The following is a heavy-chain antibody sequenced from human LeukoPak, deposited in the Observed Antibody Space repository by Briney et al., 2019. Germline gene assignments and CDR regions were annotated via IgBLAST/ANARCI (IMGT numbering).Heavy chain of an antibody. CDR1: GGSISSYY. CDR3: ARDPHYYGSGTGLAYYGMDV. CDR2: IYTSGST. Sequence: SETLSLTCTVSGGSISSYYWSWIRQPAGKGLEWIGRIYTSGSTNYNPSLKSRVTMSVDTSKNQFSLKLSSVTAADTAVYYCARDPHYYGSGTGLAYYGMDVWGQGTTVTVS. V-gene: IGHV4-4*07. J-gene: IGHJ6*02. D-gene: IGHD3-10*01.